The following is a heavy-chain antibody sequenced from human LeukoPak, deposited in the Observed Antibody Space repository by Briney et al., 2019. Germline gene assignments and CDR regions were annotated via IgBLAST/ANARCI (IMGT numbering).Heavy chain of an antibody. J-gene: IGHJ6*03. Sequence: ASVKVSCKASGYTFTGYYMHWVRQAPGQGLEWMGWINPNSGGTNYAQKFQGRVTMTRNTSISTAYMELSRLRSDDTAVYYCASNGLATYYYYYMDVWGKGTTVTISS. CDR3: ASNGLATYYYYYMDV. V-gene: IGHV1-2*02. D-gene: IGHD2-8*01. CDR1: GYTFTGYY. CDR2: INPNSGGT.